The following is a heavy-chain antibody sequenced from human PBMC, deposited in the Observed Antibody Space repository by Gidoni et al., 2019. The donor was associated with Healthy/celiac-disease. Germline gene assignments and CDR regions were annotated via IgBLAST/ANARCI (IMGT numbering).Heavy chain of an antibody. J-gene: IGHJ4*02. D-gene: IGHD6-19*01. CDR1: SASISSFY. V-gene: IGHV4-59*08. CDR2: MYYSGSS. CDR3: ARHRSRQWLASFDY. Sequence: QVQLQESGPGLVKPSETLSLTCTVSSASISSFYWSWIRQPPGKGLEWIGYMYYSGSSNYNPSLKSRVTISVDTSKNQFSLKVRSVTAADTAVYYCARHRSRQWLASFDYWDQGTLVTVSS.